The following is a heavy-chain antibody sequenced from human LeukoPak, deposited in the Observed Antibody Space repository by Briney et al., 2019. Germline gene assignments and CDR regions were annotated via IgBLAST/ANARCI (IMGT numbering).Heavy chain of an antibody. V-gene: IGHV4-4*02. D-gene: IGHD5-12*01. J-gene: IGHJ6*03. CDR1: GGSIRSNNW. Sequence: SETLSLTCAVSGGSIRSNNWWSWIRQPPGKGLEWIGEINHSGSTNYNPSLKSRVTISLDTSKNQFSLRLSSVTAADTAVYYCARERGWGGYGPYYYYYMDVWGKGTTVTVSS. CDR2: INHSGST. CDR3: ARERGWGGYGPYYYYYMDV.